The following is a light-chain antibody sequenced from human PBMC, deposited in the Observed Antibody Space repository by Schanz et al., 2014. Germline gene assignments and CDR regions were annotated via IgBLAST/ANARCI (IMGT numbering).Light chain of an antibody. Sequence: QSVLTQPPSVSGAPGQRVTISCTGSSSNIGAGYDVHWYQQLPGTAPKLLIYANTNRPSGVPDRFSGSKSGTSASLAITGLQTEDEADYYCQSYDISLSVLYVFGTGTKLTVL. V-gene: IGLV1-40*01. CDR3: QSYDISLSVLYV. CDR1: SSNIGAGYD. J-gene: IGLJ1*01. CDR2: ANT.